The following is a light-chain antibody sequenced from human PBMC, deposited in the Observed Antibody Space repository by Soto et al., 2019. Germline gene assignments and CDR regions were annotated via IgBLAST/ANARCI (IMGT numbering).Light chain of an antibody. Sequence: QSVLTQPPSASGTPGQRVTISCSGTSSNIGSNSVSWYQQLPGRAPKLLIHSNNQRPSGVPDRFSGSKSGTSASLVISGLRSGDDADYYCAAWDDNVSGHDVFGTGTKLTVL. V-gene: IGLV1-47*02. CDR3: AAWDDNVSGHDV. J-gene: IGLJ1*01. CDR1: SSNIGSNS. CDR2: SNN.